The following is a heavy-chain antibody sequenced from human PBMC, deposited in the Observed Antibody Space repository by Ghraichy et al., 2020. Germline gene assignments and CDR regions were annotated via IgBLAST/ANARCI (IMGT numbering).Heavy chain of an antibody. D-gene: IGHD7-27*01. Sequence: SETLSLTCAVYGGSFSGYYWSWIRQPPGKGLEWIGEINHSGSTNYNPSLKSRVTISVDTSKNQFSLKLSSVTAADTAVYYCARGRGGPGASFDYWGQGTLVTVSS. V-gene: IGHV4-34*01. J-gene: IGHJ4*02. CDR3: ARGRGGPGASFDY. CDR1: GGSFSGYY. CDR2: INHSGST.